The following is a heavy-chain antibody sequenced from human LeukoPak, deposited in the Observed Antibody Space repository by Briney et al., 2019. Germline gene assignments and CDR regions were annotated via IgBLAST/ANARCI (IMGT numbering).Heavy chain of an antibody. Sequence: SETLSLTCAVSGASIRGSGYYWGWIRQPPGKGLEWIGSIYYSGSTYYNPSLKSRVTISVDTSKNQFSLKLSSVTAADTAVYYCARVTYYGSGSYYNDYYYYMDVWGKGTTVTVSS. D-gene: IGHD3-10*01. CDR3: ARVTYYGSGSYYNDYYYYMDV. CDR1: GASIRGSGYY. CDR2: IYYSGST. J-gene: IGHJ6*03. V-gene: IGHV4-39*07.